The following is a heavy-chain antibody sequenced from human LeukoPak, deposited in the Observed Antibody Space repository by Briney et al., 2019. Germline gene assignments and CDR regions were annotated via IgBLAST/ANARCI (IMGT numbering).Heavy chain of an antibody. CDR3: ARDSGSYFDY. J-gene: IGHJ4*02. CDR1: GGTFSSYA. Sequence: ASVKVSCKASGGTFSSYAISWVRQAPGQGLEWMGWISAYNGNTNYAQKLQGRVTMTTDTSTSTAYMELRSLRSDDTAVYYCARDSGSYFDYWGQGTLVTVSS. D-gene: IGHD1-26*01. V-gene: IGHV1-18*01. CDR2: ISAYNGNT.